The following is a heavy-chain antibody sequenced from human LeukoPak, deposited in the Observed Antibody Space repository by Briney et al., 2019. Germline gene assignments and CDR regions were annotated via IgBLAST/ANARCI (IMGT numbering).Heavy chain of an antibody. D-gene: IGHD3-10*01. V-gene: IGHV3-33*01. CDR3: AREDYYGSGSNDY. CDR2: IWDDGSNK. CDR1: GFTFSSYG. J-gene: IGHJ4*02. Sequence: GRSLRLSCAASGFTFSSYGMHWVRQAPGKGLEWVAVIWDDGSNKYYADSVKGRFTISRDNSKNTLYLQMNSLRAEDTVVYYCAREDYYGSGSNDYEGQGTLFTVSA.